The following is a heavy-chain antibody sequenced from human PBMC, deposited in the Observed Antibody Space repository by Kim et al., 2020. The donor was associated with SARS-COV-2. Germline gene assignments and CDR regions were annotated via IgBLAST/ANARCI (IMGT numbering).Heavy chain of an antibody. J-gene: IGHJ6*02. V-gene: IGHV4-34*01. CDR3: ARGSRKSDV. CDR2: ISDSGST. CDR1: GGSLSGYS. Sequence: SETLSLTCSVYGGSLSGYSWTWIRQTPGKGLEWIGEISDSGSTNYNPSLKSRVTMLVDASQSQLSLKLTAVTVADTGVYFCARGSRKSDVWGQGTTVTVSS.